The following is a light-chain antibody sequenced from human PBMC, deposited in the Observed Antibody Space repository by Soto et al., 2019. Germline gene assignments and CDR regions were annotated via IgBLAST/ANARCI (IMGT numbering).Light chain of an antibody. Sequence: DIQMTQSPSSLSASVGDRVTITCRASQSISSYLNWYQQKPGKAPNLLIYAASTLQSGVPSRFSGSGSGTDFTLTIRSLQPEDFATYYCQQSCTTPLTFGGGPKVEIK. CDR1: QSISSY. CDR2: AAS. J-gene: IGKJ4*01. CDR3: QQSCTTPLT. V-gene: IGKV1-39*01.